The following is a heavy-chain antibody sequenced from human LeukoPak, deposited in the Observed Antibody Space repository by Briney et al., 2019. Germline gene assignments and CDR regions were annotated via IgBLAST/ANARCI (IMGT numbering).Heavy chain of an antibody. V-gene: IGHV1-69*04. D-gene: IGHD4-11*01. J-gene: IGHJ4*02. Sequence: ASVKVSCKASGGTFSSYAISWVRQAPGQGLVWMGRIIPILGIANYAQKFQGRVTITADKSTSTAYMELSSLRSEDTAVYYCARDQHYSFDYWGQGTLVTVSS. CDR3: ARDQHYSFDY. CDR1: GGTFSSYA. CDR2: IIPILGIA.